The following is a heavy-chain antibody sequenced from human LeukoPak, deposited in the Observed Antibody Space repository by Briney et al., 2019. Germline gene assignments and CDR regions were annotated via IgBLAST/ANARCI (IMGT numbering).Heavy chain of an antibody. Sequence: QPGGSLRLSCAASGFTFSSYSMHWVRQAPGKGPEWVSYISSSSGTKHYADSVKGRFTISRDNAKKSLYLQMNSLRVEDTAVYYCAREGGGNEYYYYYMDVWGKGTTVTVSS. CDR1: GFTFSSYS. D-gene: IGHD5-12*01. J-gene: IGHJ6*03. V-gene: IGHV3-48*01. CDR2: ISSSSGTK. CDR3: AREGGGNEYYYYYMDV.